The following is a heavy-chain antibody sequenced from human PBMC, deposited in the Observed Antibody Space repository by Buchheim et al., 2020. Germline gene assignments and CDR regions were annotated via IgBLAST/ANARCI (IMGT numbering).Heavy chain of an antibody. Sequence: QVQLVESGGGVVQPGRSLRLSCAASGFTFSSYGMHWVRQAPGKGLEWVAVIWYDGSNKYYADSVKGRFTISRDNSKNTLYLQMNSLRAEDTAVYYCARDDNYERGEYYFDYWGQGTL. D-gene: IGHD3-22*01. CDR1: GFTFSSYG. J-gene: IGHJ4*02. CDR2: IWYDGSNK. CDR3: ARDDNYERGEYYFDY. V-gene: IGHV3-33*01.